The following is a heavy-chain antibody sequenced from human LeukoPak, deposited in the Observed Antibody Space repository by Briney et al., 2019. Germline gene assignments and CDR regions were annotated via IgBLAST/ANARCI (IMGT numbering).Heavy chain of an antibody. D-gene: IGHD1-26*01. J-gene: IGHJ4*02. CDR3: ARRPRRGWVDY. CDR2: INHSGST. Sequence: GSLRLSCAASGFTFSDYYMSWIRQPPGKGLEWIGEINHSGSTNYNPSLKSRVTISVDTSKNQFSLKLSSVTAADTAVYYCARRPRRGWVDYWGQGTLVTVSS. V-gene: IGHV4-34*01. CDR1: GFTFSDYY.